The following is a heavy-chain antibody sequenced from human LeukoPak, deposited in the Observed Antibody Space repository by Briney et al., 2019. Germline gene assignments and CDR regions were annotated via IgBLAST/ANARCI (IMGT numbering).Heavy chain of an antibody. D-gene: IGHD4-23*01. V-gene: IGHV4-30-4*01. CDR2: FHYSGNT. J-gene: IGHJ4*02. Sequence: SETLSLTCAVSGGSSRSGDYFWSWIRQPPGKGLEWIGHFHYSGNTYYNPSLKSRVSISVDTSKNQFSLKLSSVTAADTAVYYCARENNDYGGKKAFDYWGQGTLVTVSS. CDR1: GGSSRSGDYF. CDR3: ARENNDYGGKKAFDY.